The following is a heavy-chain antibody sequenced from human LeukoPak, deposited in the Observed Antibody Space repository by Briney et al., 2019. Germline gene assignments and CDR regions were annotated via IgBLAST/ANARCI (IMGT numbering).Heavy chain of an antibody. CDR2: ISGSGGST. CDR3: VKVRGYSYGYVHYYFDY. J-gene: IGHJ4*02. D-gene: IGHD5-18*01. CDR1: GFIFGSYA. Sequence: GGSLRLSCAASGFIFGSYAISWVRQAPGKGLEWVSAISGSGGSTYYADSVKGRFTISRDNSKNTLYLQMNSLRAEDTAVYYCVKVRGYSYGYVHYYFDYWGQGTLVTVSS. V-gene: IGHV3-23*01.